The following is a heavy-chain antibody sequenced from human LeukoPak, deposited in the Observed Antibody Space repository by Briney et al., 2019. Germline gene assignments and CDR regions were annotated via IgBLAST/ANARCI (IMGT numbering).Heavy chain of an antibody. Sequence: SETLSLTCTVSGGSISSSSYYWRWIRQPPGKGLEWIGSIYYSGSTYYNPSLKSRVTISVDTSKNQFSLKLSSVTAADTAVYYCARLRITGTTDYWGQGTLVTVSS. D-gene: IGHD1-20*01. V-gene: IGHV4-39*01. CDR2: IYYSGST. CDR3: ARLRITGTTDY. CDR1: GGSISSSSYY. J-gene: IGHJ4*02.